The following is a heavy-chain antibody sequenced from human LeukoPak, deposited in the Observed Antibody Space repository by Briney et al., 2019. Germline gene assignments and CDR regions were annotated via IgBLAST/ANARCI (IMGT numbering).Heavy chain of an antibody. Sequence: GGSLRLSCAASGFTFSSYAMSWVRQAPGKGLEWVSTISGSGGTTYYADSVKGRFTISRDQSKNTLYLQMNSLRAEDTAVYYCARDGSGSYYGPYFDYWGQGTLVTVSS. J-gene: IGHJ4*02. CDR2: ISGSGGTT. V-gene: IGHV3-23*01. CDR3: ARDGSGSYYGPYFDY. D-gene: IGHD3-10*01. CDR1: GFTFSSYA.